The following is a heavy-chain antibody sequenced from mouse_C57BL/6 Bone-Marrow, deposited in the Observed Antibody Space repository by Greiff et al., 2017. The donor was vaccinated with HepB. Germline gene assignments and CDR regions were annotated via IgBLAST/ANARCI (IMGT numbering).Heavy chain of an antibody. CDR1: GFNIKNTY. V-gene: IGHV14-3*01. J-gene: IGHJ2*01. CDR3: ARDYYGSSYFDY. D-gene: IGHD1-1*01. Sequence: EVKLVESVAELVRPGASVKLSCTASGFNIKNTYMHWVKQRPEQGLEWIGRIDPANGNTKYAPKFPGKATITADTSSNTAYMQLSSLTSEDTSIYYCARDYYGSSYFDYWGQGTTLTVSS. CDR2: IDPANGNT.